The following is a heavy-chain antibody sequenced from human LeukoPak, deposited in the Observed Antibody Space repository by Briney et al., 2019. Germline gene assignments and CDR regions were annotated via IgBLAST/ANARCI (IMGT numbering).Heavy chain of an antibody. V-gene: IGHV4-4*02. CDR3: AREVVAAGTALVSDY. J-gene: IGHJ4*02. CDR1: GGSISSSNW. Sequence: SETLSLTCAVSGGSISSSNWWSWVCQPPGKGLEWIGEIYHSGSTNYNPSLKSRVTISVDKSKNQFSLKLSSVTAADTAVYYCAREVVAAGTALVSDYWGQGTLVTVSS. CDR2: IYHSGST. D-gene: IGHD6-13*01.